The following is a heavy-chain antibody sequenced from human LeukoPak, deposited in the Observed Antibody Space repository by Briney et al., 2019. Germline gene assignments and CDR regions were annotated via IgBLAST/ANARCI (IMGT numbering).Heavy chain of an antibody. CDR1: GFTFSNYA. J-gene: IGHJ3*02. V-gene: IGHV3-64*04. CDR2: MSGDGVTT. D-gene: IGHD5-24*01. CDR3: AKARHGYNFAFDI. Sequence: GGSLRLSCSASGFTFSNYALHWVRQAPGKGLVYVSAMSGDGVTTYYADSVRGRFTISRDSSKNTLYLQMNGLRVEDTAVYYCAKARHGYNFAFDIWGQGTLVTVSS.